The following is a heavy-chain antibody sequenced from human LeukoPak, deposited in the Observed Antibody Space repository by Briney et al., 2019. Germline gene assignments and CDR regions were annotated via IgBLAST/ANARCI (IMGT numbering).Heavy chain of an antibody. Sequence: GASVKVSCKASGYTFTSYGITWVRQAPGQGLEWMGWIIAYNGKTHYAQKLQGRVTMTTDTSTSTAYMELRILRSDDTAVYYCARDGPDYGDYVIFDYWGQGTLVTVSS. D-gene: IGHD4-17*01. CDR2: IIAYNGKT. CDR1: GYTFTSYG. CDR3: ARDGPDYGDYVIFDY. V-gene: IGHV1-18*01. J-gene: IGHJ4*02.